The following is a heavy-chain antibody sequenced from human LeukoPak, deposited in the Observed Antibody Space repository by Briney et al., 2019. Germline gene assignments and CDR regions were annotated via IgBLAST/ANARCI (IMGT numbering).Heavy chain of an antibody. CDR1: GFTCSSYA. Sequence: GGSLRLSCAASGFTCSSYAMSWVRQAPGKGLEWVSAISGSGGSTYYADSVKGRFTISRDNSKNTLYLQMNSLRAEDTAVYYCAKDPYYDFWSGYRVDNWFDPWGQGTLVTVSS. CDR3: AKDPYYDFWSGYRVDNWFDP. V-gene: IGHV3-23*01. D-gene: IGHD3-3*01. CDR2: ISGSGGST. J-gene: IGHJ5*02.